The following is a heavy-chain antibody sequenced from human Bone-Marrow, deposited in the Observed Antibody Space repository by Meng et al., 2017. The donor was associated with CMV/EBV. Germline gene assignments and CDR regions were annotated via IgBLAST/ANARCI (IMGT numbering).Heavy chain of an antibody. CDR1: GGTFSSYA. D-gene: IGHD4-17*01. Sequence: SVKVSCKASGGTFSSYAISWVRQAPGQGPEWMGGIIPIFGTANYAQKFQGRVTITTDESTSTAYMELSSLRSEDTAVYYCASLPPYGDSDYWGQGTLVTVSS. CDR2: IIPIFGTA. V-gene: IGHV1-69*05. CDR3: ASLPPYGDSDY. J-gene: IGHJ4*02.